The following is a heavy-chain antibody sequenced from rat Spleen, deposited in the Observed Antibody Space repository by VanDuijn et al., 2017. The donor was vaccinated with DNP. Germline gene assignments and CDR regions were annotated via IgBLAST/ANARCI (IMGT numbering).Heavy chain of an antibody. CDR2: ISASGGST. V-gene: IGHV5-27*01. CDR3: TRDLHFGYNYAFDY. CDR1: GFTFSDYY. D-gene: IGHD1-4*01. J-gene: IGHJ2*01. Sequence: EVQLVESGGGLVQPGRSLKLSCAAPGFTFSDYYMAWVRQAPTKGLEWVATISASGGSTYYRDSVKGRFTVSRENAQSTLYPQMTSLRSEDTAAYYCTRDLHFGYNYAFDYWGQGVMVTVSS.